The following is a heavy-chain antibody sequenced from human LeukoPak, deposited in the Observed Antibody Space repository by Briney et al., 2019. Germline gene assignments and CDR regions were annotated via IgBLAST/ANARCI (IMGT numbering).Heavy chain of an antibody. J-gene: IGHJ6*02. CDR1: GFTSSGQT. CDR2: IISSGQT. CDR3: AREWGDSYYYYFGMDV. V-gene: IGHV3-48*01. D-gene: IGHD2-21*02. Sequence: GGSLRLSCAASGFTSSGQTMNWVRQAPGKGLEWVSCIISSGQTFYADSVKGRFTISRDNVKNSVYLQMADLRAEDTAVYYCAREWGDSYYYYFGMDVWGHGTTVTVFS.